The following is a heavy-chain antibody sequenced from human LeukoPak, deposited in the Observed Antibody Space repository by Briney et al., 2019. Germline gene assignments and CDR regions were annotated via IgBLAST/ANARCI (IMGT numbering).Heavy chain of an antibody. V-gene: IGHV3-23*01. CDR3: AKAYYYDSSGYYSNWFDP. D-gene: IGHD3-22*01. Sequence: GGSLRLSCAASGFTFSSYAMSWVRQAPGKGLEWVSAISGSGGSTYYADSVKGRFTISRDNSKNTLYLQMNSLRAEDTAVYYCAKAYYYDSSGYYSNWFDPWGQGTLVTVSS. CDR1: GFTFSSYA. CDR2: ISGSGGST. J-gene: IGHJ5*02.